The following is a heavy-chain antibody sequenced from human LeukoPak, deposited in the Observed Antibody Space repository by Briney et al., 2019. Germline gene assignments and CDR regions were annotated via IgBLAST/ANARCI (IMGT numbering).Heavy chain of an antibody. Sequence: PSETLSLTCTVSGGSISSYYWSWIRQPPGKGLEWIGYLYYSGSTNYNPSLKSRATISVDTSKNQFSLNLSSVTAADTAVYFCARAGSGYSFDYWGQGTLVTVSS. V-gene: IGHV4-59*01. D-gene: IGHD3-22*01. CDR2: LYYSGST. J-gene: IGHJ4*02. CDR3: ARAGSGYSFDY. CDR1: GGSISSYY.